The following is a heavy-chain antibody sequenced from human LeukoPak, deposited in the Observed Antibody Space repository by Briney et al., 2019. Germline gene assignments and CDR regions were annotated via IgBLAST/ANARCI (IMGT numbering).Heavy chain of an antibody. CDR2: INANSGGV. D-gene: IGHD2-2*01. V-gene: IGHV1-2*02. CDR1: GYTFSGYY. Sequence: TSVKVSCKASGYTFSGYYMHWVRQSPGPGLEWMGWINANSGGVHYAQKFQGRVTMTRDTSTSTAYMELSRLKSDDTAVYYCSIVVVVPAVYFDHWGQGALVTV. J-gene: IGHJ4*02. CDR3: SIVVVVPAVYFDH.